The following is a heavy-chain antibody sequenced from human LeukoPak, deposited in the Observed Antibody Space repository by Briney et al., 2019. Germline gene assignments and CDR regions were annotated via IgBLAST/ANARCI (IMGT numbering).Heavy chain of an antibody. CDR3: ARAGRLRNSGYDRFDY. D-gene: IGHD5-12*01. CDR1: GGTYSSYA. J-gene: IGHJ4*02. CDR2: IIPIFGTA. Sequence: ASVKVSCKASGGTYSSYAISWVRQAPGQGLEWMGGIIPIFGTANYAQKFQGRVTITTDESTSTAYMELSSLRSEDTAVYYCARAGRLRNSGYDRFDYWGQGTRVTVSS. V-gene: IGHV1-69*05.